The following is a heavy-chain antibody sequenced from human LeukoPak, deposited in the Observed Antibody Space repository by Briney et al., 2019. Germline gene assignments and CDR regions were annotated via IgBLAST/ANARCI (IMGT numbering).Heavy chain of an antibody. CDR3: ARHVDTAMVRAFDI. CDR1: GYTFTGYY. D-gene: IGHD5-18*01. CDR2: MNPNSGNT. Sequence: ASVKVSCKASGYTFTGYYMHWVRQAPGQGLEWMGWMNPNSGNTGYAQKFQGRVTMTRNTSISTAYMELSSLRSEDTAVYYCARHVDTAMVRAFDIWGQGTMVTVSS. J-gene: IGHJ3*02. V-gene: IGHV1-8*02.